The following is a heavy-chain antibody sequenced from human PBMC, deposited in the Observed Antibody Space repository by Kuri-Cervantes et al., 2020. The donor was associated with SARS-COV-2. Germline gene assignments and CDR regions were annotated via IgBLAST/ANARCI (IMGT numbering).Heavy chain of an antibody. V-gene: IGHV4-31*03. CDR1: GRSLISGGYY. J-gene: IGHJ5*02. CDR2: IYHTGKT. CDR3: ARDGHINWDYFDP. D-gene: IGHD1-7*01. Sequence: LRLSCNVSGRSLISGGYYWTRIRPHPGKGLEWIGYIYHTGKTYYNPSLENRITMSIDTSKNQFSLKLTSVTAADTAIYYCARDGHINWDYFDPWGQGTLVTVSS.